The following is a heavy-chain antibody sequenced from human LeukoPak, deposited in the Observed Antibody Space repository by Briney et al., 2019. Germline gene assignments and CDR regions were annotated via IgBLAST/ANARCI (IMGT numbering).Heavy chain of an antibody. D-gene: IGHD3-22*01. Sequence: GESLKISCKGSGYSFTSYWIGWVRQMPGKGLEWMGIIYPGDSDTRYRPSFQGQVTISADKSISTACLQWSSLKASDTAMYYCARLSNYDSSGYGLSFDYWGRGTLVTVSS. V-gene: IGHV5-51*01. J-gene: IGHJ4*02. CDR3: ARLSNYDSSGYGLSFDY. CDR2: IYPGDSDT. CDR1: GYSFTSYW.